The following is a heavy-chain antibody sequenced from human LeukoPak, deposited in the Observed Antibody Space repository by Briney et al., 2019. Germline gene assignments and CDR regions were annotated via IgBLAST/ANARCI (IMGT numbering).Heavy chain of an antibody. V-gene: IGHV4-39*01. J-gene: IGHJ5*02. Sequence: SETLSLTCTVSGGSISSSSYYWGWIRQPPGKGLEWIGSIYYSGSTYYNPSLKSRVTISVDTSKNQFSLKLSSVTAADTAVYYRARQDYDFWSGPNWFDPWGQGTLVTVSS. CDR3: ARQDYDFWSGPNWFDP. CDR2: IYYSGST. CDR1: GGSISSSSYY. D-gene: IGHD3-3*01.